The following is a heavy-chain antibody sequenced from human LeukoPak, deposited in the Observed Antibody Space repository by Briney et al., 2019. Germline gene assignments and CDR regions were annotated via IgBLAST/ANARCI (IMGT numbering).Heavy chain of an antibody. D-gene: IGHD3-9*01. CDR1: GFSFTTYA. CDR3: ARDAYYDILTGYYGHGMDV. CDR2: ISSSSSII. V-gene: IGHV3-48*04. Sequence: GGSLRLSCAASGFSFTTYAMNWVRQAPGKGLEGVSFISSSSSIIHYADSVKGRFTISRDNAKNSLYLQMNSLRAEDTAVYYCARDAYYDILTGYYGHGMDVWGQGTTVTVSS. J-gene: IGHJ6*02.